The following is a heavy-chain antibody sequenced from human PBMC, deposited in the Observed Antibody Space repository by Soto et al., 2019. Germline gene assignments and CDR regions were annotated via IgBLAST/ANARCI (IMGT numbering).Heavy chain of an antibody. Sequence: PGGPLRPSCSASEFPFSSYGMPWSRQAPGKGLEWVAVISYDGSNKYYADSVKGRFIISRDNSKNTLYLQMNSLRAEDTAVYYCAKDYNWNYVTPLDYWGQGTLVTVSS. D-gene: IGHD1-7*01. CDR2: ISYDGSNK. V-gene: IGHV3-30*18. CDR3: AKDYNWNYVTPLDY. CDR1: EFPFSSYG. J-gene: IGHJ4*02.